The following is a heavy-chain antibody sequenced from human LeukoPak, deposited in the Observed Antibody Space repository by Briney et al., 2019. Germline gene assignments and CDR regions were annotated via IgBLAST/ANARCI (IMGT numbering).Heavy chain of an antibody. CDR2: IIPVFGTA. V-gene: IGHV1-69*06. CDR1: GYTFTGYY. Sequence: GASVKVSCKASGYTFTGYYMHWVRQAPGQGLEWMGGIIPVFGTANYAEKFQDRVTITADKSTSTAYMELSSPRSEDTAMYYCAINQAGYCGGGSCYRHEFYYMDVWGKGTSVTVSS. D-gene: IGHD2-15*01. J-gene: IGHJ6*03. CDR3: AINQAGYCGGGSCYRHEFYYMDV.